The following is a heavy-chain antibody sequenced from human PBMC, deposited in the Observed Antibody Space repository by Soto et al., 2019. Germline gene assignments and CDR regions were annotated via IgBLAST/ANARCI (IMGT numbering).Heavy chain of an antibody. CDR3: ARDLWGYCGTDCYPLDV. CDR1: GGSITRVGYS. CDR2: MYNTGST. Sequence: SETLSLTCTVSGGSITRVGYSWSWIRQHPGKGLEWIGYMYNTGSTVYNTSFKSRVTISVDTSKNQFSLKLTSVTAAETAVYYCARDLWGYCGTDCYPLDVWGQGTTVTVSS. V-gene: IGHV4-61*08. J-gene: IGHJ6*02. D-gene: IGHD2-21*02.